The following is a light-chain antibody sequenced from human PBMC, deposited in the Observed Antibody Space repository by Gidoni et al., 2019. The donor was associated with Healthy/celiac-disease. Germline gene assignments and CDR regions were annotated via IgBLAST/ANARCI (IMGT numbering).Light chain of an antibody. CDR3: SSYTSSSTL. CDR1: SSDVGGYNY. CDR2: DVS. V-gene: IGLV2-14*01. J-gene: IGLJ2*01. Sequence: QSALTQPASVSGSPGQSLTISCTGTSSDVGGYNYVSWYQQHPGKAPKLMIYDVSNRPSGVSNRFSSSKSGNTASLTISGLQVEDEADYYCSSYTSSSTLIGGGTKLTVL.